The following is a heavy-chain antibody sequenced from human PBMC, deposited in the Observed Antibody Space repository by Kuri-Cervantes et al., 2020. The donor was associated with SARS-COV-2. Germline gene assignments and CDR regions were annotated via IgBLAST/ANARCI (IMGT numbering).Heavy chain of an antibody. V-gene: IGHV1-2*02. CDR2: INPNSGGT. Sequence: SVKVSCKASGYTFTGYYMHWVRQAPGQGLAWMGWINPNSGGTNYAQKFQGRVTMTRDTSISTAYMELSSLRSDDTAVYYCATLPGSTHYYYYMDVWGKVTTVTVSS. CDR3: ATLPGSTHYYYYMDV. CDR1: GYTFTGYY. J-gene: IGHJ6*03. D-gene: IGHD2-15*01.